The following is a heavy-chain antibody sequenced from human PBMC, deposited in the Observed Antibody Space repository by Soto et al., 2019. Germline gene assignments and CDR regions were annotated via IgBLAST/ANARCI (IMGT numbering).Heavy chain of an antibody. CDR2: IYYSGST. CDR1: GGSISSGGYY. Sequence: SETLSLTCTVSGGSISSGGYYWSWIRQHPGKGLEWIGYIYYSGSTYYNPSLKSRVTISVDTSKNQFSLKLSSVTAADTAVYYCARDPYDSSGNNWFDPWGQGTLVTVSS. D-gene: IGHD3-22*01. V-gene: IGHV4-31*03. CDR3: ARDPYDSSGNNWFDP. J-gene: IGHJ5*02.